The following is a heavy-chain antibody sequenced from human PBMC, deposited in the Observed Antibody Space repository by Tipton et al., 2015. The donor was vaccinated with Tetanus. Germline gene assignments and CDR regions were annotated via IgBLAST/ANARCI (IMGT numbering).Heavy chain of an antibody. CDR1: GFSFSTYK. Sequence: SLRLSCSASGFSFSTYKMDWVRQAPGKGLEWLSSISSSSSHIHYADSVKGRFTISRDNARDSLSLQIKRLTAGDTALYYCAREGGAGGELDSWGQGTLVTVSS. D-gene: IGHD3-16*01. J-gene: IGHJ5*01. CDR3: AREGGAGGELDS. V-gene: IGHV3-21*06. CDR2: ISSSSSHI.